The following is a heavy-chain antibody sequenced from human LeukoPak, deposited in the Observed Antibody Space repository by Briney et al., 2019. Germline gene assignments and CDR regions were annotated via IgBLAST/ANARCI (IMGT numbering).Heavy chain of an antibody. V-gene: IGHV3-23*01. J-gene: IGHJ6*02. Sequence: GGSLRLSCAASGITFSSYAISWVRQAPGKGLEWVSAISGSGGSTYYADSVKGRFTISRDNSKNTLYLQMNSLRAEDTAVYYCAKVGRDFWSGYSYYYYGMDVWGQGTTVTVSS. CDR2: ISGSGGST. CDR1: GITFSSYA. D-gene: IGHD3-3*01. CDR3: AKVGRDFWSGYSYYYYGMDV.